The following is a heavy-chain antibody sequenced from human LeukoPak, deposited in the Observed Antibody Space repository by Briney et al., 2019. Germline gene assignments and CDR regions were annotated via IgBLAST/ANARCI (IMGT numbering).Heavy chain of an antibody. CDR2: INPNSGGT. CDR1: GYTFTGYY. CDR3: AKIAAAGTSFDY. Sequence: ASVKVSCKASGYTFTGYYMHWVRQAPGQGLEWMGWINPNSGGTNYAQKFQGRVTMTRDTSMSTAYMELSRLRSDDTAVYYCAKIAAAGTSFDYWGQGTLVTVSS. V-gene: IGHV1-2*02. J-gene: IGHJ4*02. D-gene: IGHD6-13*01.